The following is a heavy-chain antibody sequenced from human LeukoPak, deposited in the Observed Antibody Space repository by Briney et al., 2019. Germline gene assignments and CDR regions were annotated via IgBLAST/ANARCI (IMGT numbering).Heavy chain of an antibody. Sequence: PSQTLSLTCTVSGGSISSGDYYWSWIRQPPGKGLEWIGYIYYSGSTYYNPSLKSRVTISVDTSKNQFSLKLSSVTAADTAVYYCATWRTAKTGFDYWGQGTLVTVSS. J-gene: IGHJ4*02. CDR3: ATWRTAKTGFDY. D-gene: IGHD1-1*01. V-gene: IGHV4-30-4*01. CDR2: IYYSGST. CDR1: GGSISSGDYY.